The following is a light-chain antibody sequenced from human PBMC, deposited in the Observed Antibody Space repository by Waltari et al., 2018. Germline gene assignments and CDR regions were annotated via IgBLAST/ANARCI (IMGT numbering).Light chain of an antibody. CDR3: QQYNNWPPWT. V-gene: IGKV3-15*01. J-gene: IGKJ1*01. Sequence: EIVMTQSPATLSVSPGERATLSCRASQCVSSYLAWYQQKPGQAPRLLIYGASTRATGIPARFSGSGSGTEFTLTISSMQSEDFAVYYCQQYNNWPPWTFGQGTKVEIK. CDR2: GAS. CDR1: QCVSSY.